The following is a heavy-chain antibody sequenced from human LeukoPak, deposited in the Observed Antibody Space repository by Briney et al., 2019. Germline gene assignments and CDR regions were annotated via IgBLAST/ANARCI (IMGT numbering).Heavy chain of an antibody. Sequence: SETLSLTCTVSGGSISSSSYYWGWIRQPPGKGLEWIGSIYYSGSTYYNPSLKSRVTISVDTSKNQFSLKLSSVTAADTAVYYCARVLRDFWTPYYMDVWGKGTTVTVSS. D-gene: IGHD3/OR15-3a*01. J-gene: IGHJ6*03. CDR2: IYYSGST. V-gene: IGHV4-39*01. CDR1: GGSISSSSYY. CDR3: ARVLRDFWTPYYMDV.